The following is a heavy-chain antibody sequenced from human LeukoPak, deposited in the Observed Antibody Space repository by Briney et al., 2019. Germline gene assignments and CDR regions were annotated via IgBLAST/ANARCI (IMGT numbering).Heavy chain of an antibody. CDR3: ARVSVIGDCSSTSCYLPKFYFDY. CDR1: GFTFSSYE. V-gene: IGHV3-48*03. Sequence: GGSLRLSCAASGFTFSSYEMNWVRQAPGKGLEWVSYISSSGSTIYYADSVKGRFAISRDNAKNSLYLQMNSLRAEDTAVYYCARVSVIGDCSSTSCYLPKFYFDYWGQGTLVTVSS. CDR2: ISSSGSTI. J-gene: IGHJ4*02. D-gene: IGHD2-2*01.